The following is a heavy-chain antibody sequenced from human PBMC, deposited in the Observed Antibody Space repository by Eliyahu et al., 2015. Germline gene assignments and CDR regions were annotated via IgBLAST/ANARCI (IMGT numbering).Heavy chain of an antibody. Sequence: QVQLVQSGAEVKKPGSSVKVSCKASGGXFSSYAISWVRQAPGQGLEWMGRVIPILGIANYAQKFQGRVTITADKSTSTAYMELSSLRSEDTAVYYCARVAWRNGVVYNWFDPWGQGTLVTVSS. CDR2: VIPILGIA. J-gene: IGHJ5*02. CDR3: ARVAWRNGVVYNWFDP. CDR1: GGXFSSYA. D-gene: IGHD3-3*01. V-gene: IGHV1-69*04.